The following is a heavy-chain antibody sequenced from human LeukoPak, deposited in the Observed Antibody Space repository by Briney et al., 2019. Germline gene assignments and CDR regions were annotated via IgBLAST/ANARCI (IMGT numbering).Heavy chain of an antibody. D-gene: IGHD2/OR15-2a*01. J-gene: IGHJ4*02. Sequence: TSETLSLTCTVSGGSISNRSHFWGWIRQTPGKGLEWFGSIYYSGYTYYNPSLKSRVTISVDTSKNQFSLRLNSVTAADTAVYYCARDSAPNLLAHFDYWGQGILVTVSS. V-gene: IGHV4-39*07. CDR3: ARDSAPNLLAHFDY. CDR2: IYYSGYT. CDR1: GGSISNRSHF.